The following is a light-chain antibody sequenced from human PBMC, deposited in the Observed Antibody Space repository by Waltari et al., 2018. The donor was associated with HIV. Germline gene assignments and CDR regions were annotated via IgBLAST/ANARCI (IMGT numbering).Light chain of an antibody. Sequence: QSVLTQPPSAAGTPGQRVTISCPGSSSDIGSHTVNWYPQLPGTAPRPLIYTNKQRPSGVPDRFSGSKAGTSDSLVISGLQSEDEADYFCAAWDDSLNGDVVFGGGTKLTVL. CDR3: AAWDDSLNGDVV. CDR2: TNK. J-gene: IGLJ2*01. V-gene: IGLV1-44*01. CDR1: SSDIGSHT.